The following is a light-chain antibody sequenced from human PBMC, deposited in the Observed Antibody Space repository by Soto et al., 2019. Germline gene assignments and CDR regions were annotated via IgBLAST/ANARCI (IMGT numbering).Light chain of an antibody. CDR2: EVT. CDR3: QTWGSGIVV. CDR1: SSDVGGYNY. Sequence: QSALTQPPSASGSLGQSVTISCTGTSSDVGGYNYVSWHQQHPGKAPKVMIYEVTKRPPGVPDRFSGSKSGNTASLTVSGLQSEDEADYYCQTWGSGIVVFGGGTKLTVL. J-gene: IGLJ2*01. V-gene: IGLV2-8*01.